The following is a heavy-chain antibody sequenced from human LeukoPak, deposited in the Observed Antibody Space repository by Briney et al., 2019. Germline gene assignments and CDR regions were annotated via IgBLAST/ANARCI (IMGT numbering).Heavy chain of an antibody. D-gene: IGHD2-2*01. J-gene: IGHJ4*02. CDR3: ARILFGPAAMYFDY. Sequence: GGSLRLSCGASGITFSNYGMHWVRQAPGKGLEWVAFIRYDGNNKHYADSVKGRFTISRDNSKNTLYLQMNSLRAEDTAVYYCARILFGPAAMYFDYWGQGTLVTVSS. V-gene: IGHV3-30*02. CDR1: GITFSNYG. CDR2: IRYDGNNK.